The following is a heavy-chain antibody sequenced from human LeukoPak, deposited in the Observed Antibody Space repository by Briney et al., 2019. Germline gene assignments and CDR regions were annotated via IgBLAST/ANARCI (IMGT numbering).Heavy chain of an antibody. CDR2: IYHSGST. CDR3: ARVGKAAARYKYYFDY. V-gene: IGHV4-4*02. Sequence: PSGTLSLTCAVSGGSISSSNWWSWVRQPPGKGLEWIGEIYHSGSTNYNPSLKSRVTISVDKSKNQFSLKLSSVTAADTAVYYCARVGKAAARYKYYFDYWGQGTLVTVSS. CDR1: GGSISSSNW. J-gene: IGHJ4*02. D-gene: IGHD6-13*01.